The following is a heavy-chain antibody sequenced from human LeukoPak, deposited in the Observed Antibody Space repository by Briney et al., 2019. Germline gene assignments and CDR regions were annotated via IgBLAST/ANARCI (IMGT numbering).Heavy chain of an antibody. CDR2: VSADGGST. CDR1: GYIFTSYG. J-gene: IGHJ5*02. V-gene: IGHV1-18*01. Sequence: ASVKVSCTPSGYIFTSYGISWVRQAPGQGLEWMGWVSADGGSTNYAHMFHGRVTMTTDTSTTTAYMGLSSLRSDDTAVYYCARDWYCSGGSCQDCFDPWGQGTLVTVSS. D-gene: IGHD2-15*01. CDR3: ARDWYCSGGSCQDCFDP.